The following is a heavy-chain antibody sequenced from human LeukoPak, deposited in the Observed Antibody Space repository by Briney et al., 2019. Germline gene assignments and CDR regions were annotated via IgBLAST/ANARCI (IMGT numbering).Heavy chain of an antibody. J-gene: IGHJ3*02. CDR1: GGTFSSYA. CDR3: ARAHVDTATTTREAFDI. D-gene: IGHD5-18*01. Sequence: ASVNVSCKASGGTFSSYAISWVRQAPGQGLEWMGGIIPIFGTANYAQKFQGRVTITADESTSTAYMELSSLRSEDTAVYYCARAHVDTATTTREAFDIWGQGTMVTVSS. CDR2: IIPIFGTA. V-gene: IGHV1-69*13.